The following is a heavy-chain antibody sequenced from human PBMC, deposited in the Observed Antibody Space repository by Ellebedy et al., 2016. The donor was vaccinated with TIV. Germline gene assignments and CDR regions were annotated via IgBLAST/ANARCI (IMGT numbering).Heavy chain of an antibody. CDR3: VRKIPGATSDY. CDR1: GFPFSSYS. Sequence: GGSLRLSXAASGFPFSSYSMNWVRQSPGKGLEWVSTIGRGGDPIFQAESVKGRFTISRDNANNLLYLEMNSLRVEDTAVYYCVRKIPGATSDYWGQGTLVTVSS. CDR2: IGRGGDPI. J-gene: IGHJ4*02. V-gene: IGHV3-21*06.